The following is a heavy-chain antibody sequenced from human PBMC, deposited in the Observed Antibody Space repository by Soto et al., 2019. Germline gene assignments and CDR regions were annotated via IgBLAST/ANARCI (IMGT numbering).Heavy chain of an antibody. CDR3: ARSSYCTNGVCYKVNYYYGMDV. CDR2: IYYSGST. D-gene: IGHD2-8*01. Sequence: SETLSLTCTVSGGSISSYYWSWIRQPPGKGLEWIGYIYYSGSTNYNPSLKSRVTISVDTSKNQFSLKLSSVTAADTAVYYCARSSYCTNGVCYKVNYYYGMDVWGQGTTVTVSS. CDR1: GGSISSYY. J-gene: IGHJ6*02. V-gene: IGHV4-59*01.